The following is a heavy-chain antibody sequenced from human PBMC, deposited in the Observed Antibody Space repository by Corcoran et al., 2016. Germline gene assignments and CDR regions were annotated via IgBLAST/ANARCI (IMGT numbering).Heavy chain of an antibody. V-gene: IGHV3-48*02. D-gene: IGHD3-10*01. CDR3: ARNYYGSGSYSRYYYYYGMDV. Sequence: EVQLVESGGGLVQPGGSLRLSCAASGFTFSSYSMNWVRQAPGKGLEWVSYISSSSSTIYYADSVKGRFTISRDNAKNSLYLQMNSLRDEDRAVYYCARNYYGSGSYSRYYYYYGMDVWGQGTTVTVSS. CDR1: GFTFSSYS. J-gene: IGHJ6*02. CDR2: ISSSSSTI.